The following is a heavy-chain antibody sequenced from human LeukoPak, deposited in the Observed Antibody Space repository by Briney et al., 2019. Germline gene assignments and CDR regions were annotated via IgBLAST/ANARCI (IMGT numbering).Heavy chain of an antibody. D-gene: IGHD3-9*01. CDR3: ARSPQIQYYDILTGYHKWVPNYFDY. CDR1: GYTFTSYG. V-gene: IGHV1-18*01. Sequence: GASVKVSCKASGYTFTSYGISWVRQAPGQGLEWMGWISAYNGNTNYAQKLQGRVTMTTDTSTSTAYMELRSLRSDDTAVYYCARSPQIQYYDILTGYHKWVPNYFDYWGQGTLVTVSS. J-gene: IGHJ4*02. CDR2: ISAYNGNT.